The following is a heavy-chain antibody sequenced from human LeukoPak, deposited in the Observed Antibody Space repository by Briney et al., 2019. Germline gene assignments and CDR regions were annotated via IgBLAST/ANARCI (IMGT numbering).Heavy chain of an antibody. J-gene: IGHJ3*01. D-gene: IGHD2-8*02. CDR2: ISNIARDI. CDR1: GFTLADYE. CDR3: AVLDGGVSFDV. V-gene: IGHV3-48*03. Sequence: PGGSLRLSCEASGFTLADYEMNWVRQAPGRGREWVSYISNIARDIYYADSVKGRFTISRDNAKKSLYLQMDSLRAEDTAIYYCAVLDGGVSFDVWGQGTKVTVSS.